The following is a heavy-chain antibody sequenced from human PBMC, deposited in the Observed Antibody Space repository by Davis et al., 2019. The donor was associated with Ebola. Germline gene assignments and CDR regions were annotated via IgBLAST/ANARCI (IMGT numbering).Heavy chain of an antibody. J-gene: IGHJ6*02. V-gene: IGHV3-23*01. CDR2: ISGSGGST. D-gene: IGHD1-20*01. CDR3: ARDNRDSNWNDGEMYYYYYYGMDV. CDR1: GFTFSSYA. Sequence: GESLKISCAASGFTFSSYAMSWVRQAPGKGLEWVSAISGSGGSTYYADSVKGRFTISRDNSKNTLYLQMNSLRAEDTAVYYCARDNRDSNWNDGEMYYYYYYGMDVWGQGTTVTVSS.